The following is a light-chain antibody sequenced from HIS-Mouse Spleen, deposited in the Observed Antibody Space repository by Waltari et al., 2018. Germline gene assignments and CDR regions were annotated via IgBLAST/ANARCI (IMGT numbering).Light chain of an antibody. CDR3: QPSSSTPYT. CDR2: WAS. Sequence: DIVMTQSPDSLAVSLGERATINCKSSQSVLYSSNNKNYLAWYQQKPGQPPKLLIYWASTRESGVPDRFSGSGSGTDFTLTISSLQASSVSFYYYQPSSSTPYTFGQGTKLEIK. V-gene: IGKV4-1*01. J-gene: IGKJ2*01. CDR1: QSVLYSSNNKNY.